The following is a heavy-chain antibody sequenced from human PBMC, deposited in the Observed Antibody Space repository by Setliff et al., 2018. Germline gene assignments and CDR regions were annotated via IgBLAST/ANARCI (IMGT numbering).Heavy chain of an antibody. CDR2: IYYSGST. CDR1: GGSISSSSYY. CDR3: ARDWWEDGYSTIEEFRVRWFDP. V-gene: IGHV4-39*07. Sequence: SETLSLTCTVSGGSISSSSYYWGWIRQPPGTGLEWIGSIYYSGSTYYTPSLKSRVTISVDKSKNQFSLKLSSVTAADTAVYYCARDWWEDGYSTIEEFRVRWFDPWGQGTLVTVSS. J-gene: IGHJ5*02. D-gene: IGHD5-12*01.